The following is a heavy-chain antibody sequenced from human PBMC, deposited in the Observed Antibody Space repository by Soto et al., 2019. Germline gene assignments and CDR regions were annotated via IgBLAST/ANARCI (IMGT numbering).Heavy chain of an antibody. CDR3: AKVGYCSGGSCPTIDD. J-gene: IGHJ4*02. D-gene: IGHD2-15*01. Sequence: EVQLLESGGGLVQPGGSLRLSCAASGFTFSSYAMSWVRQAPGKGLEWVSAISGSGGSTYYADSVKGRFTISRDNSKNTLYLQMNSLRAEDTAVYYCAKVGYCSGGSCPTIDDWGQGTLVTVSS. V-gene: IGHV3-23*01. CDR1: GFTFSSYA. CDR2: ISGSGGST.